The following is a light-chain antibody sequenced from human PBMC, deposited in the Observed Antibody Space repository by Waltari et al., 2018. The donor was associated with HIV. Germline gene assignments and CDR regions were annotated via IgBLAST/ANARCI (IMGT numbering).Light chain of an antibody. CDR1: QSLSSSY. V-gene: IGKV3-20*01. Sequence: EIVLTQSPGTLSLSPGERASLSCRASQSLSSSYLAWFQQKPGQAPRLLIYGASSSATGIPERFSGTGSGTDFTLTVSRLEPEDFAVYFCQQYDSSPFTFGPGTKVDIK. CDR3: QQYDSSPFT. CDR2: GAS. J-gene: IGKJ3*01.